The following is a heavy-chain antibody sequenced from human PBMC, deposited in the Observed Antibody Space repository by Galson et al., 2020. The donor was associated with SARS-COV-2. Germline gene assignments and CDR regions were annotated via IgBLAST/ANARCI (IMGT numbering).Heavy chain of an antibody. CDR2: MNPNSGRT. V-gene: IGHV1-8*01. D-gene: IGHD6-13*01. Sequence: ASVKVSCKASGYSFTINDINWVRQATGHGLEWVGWMNPNSGRTGYAEKFRGRVNMTRDTSISTAYLELSGLTSEDTAVYYCAKGRGQGGGSTWYWLDPWGQGTQVTVSS. J-gene: IGHJ5*02. CDR1: GYSFTIND. CDR3: AKGRGQGGGSTWYWLDP.